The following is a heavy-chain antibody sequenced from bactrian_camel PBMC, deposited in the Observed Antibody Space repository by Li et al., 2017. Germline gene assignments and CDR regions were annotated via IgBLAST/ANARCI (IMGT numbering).Heavy chain of an antibody. Sequence: QLVESGGGSVQAGGSLRLSCARSGYTSSSAYYCLAWFRQAPGKEREGVARIATGSGNTYYADSVKGRFTISQDNAKNTVYLQMNSLKPEVTAMYYCAARGPYCYTKLSVADFTYWGQGTQVTVS. V-gene: IGHV3S25*01. CDR3: AARGPYCYTKLSVADFTY. D-gene: IGHD2*01. CDR1: GYTSSSAYYC. CDR2: IATGSGNT. J-gene: IGHJ6*01.